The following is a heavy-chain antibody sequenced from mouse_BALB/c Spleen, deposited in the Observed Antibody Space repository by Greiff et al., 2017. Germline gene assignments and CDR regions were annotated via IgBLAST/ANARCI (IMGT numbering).Heavy chain of an antibody. CDR3: ARDRGYYDPSMDY. J-gene: IGHJ4*01. D-gene: IGHD2-4*01. Sequence: EVKLMESGGGLVQPGGSLKLSCAASGFTFSSYGMSWVRQTPDKRLELVATINSNGGSTYYPDSVKGRFTISRDNAKNTLYLQMSSLKSEDTAMYYCARDRGYYDPSMDYWGQGTSVTVSS. V-gene: IGHV5-6-3*01. CDR1: GFTFSSYG. CDR2: INSNGGST.